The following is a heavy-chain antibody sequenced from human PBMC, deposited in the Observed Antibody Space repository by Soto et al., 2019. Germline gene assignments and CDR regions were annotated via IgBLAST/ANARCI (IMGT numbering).Heavy chain of an antibody. J-gene: IGHJ3*02. Sequence: SETLSLTCTVSCGSVSSGSYYWSWIRQPPGKGLEWIGYIYYSGSTNYNPSLKSRVTISVDTSKNQFSLKLSSVTAADTAVYYCASCSSIRCLSAFDIWGQGTMVTVSS. V-gene: IGHV4-61*01. D-gene: IGHD2-2*01. CDR3: ASCSSIRCLSAFDI. CDR1: CGSVSSGSYY. CDR2: IYYSGST.